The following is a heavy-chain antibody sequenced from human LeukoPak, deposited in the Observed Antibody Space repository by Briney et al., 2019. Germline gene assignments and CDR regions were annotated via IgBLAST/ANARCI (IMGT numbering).Heavy chain of an antibody. CDR3: AKDFTHTNYYFDY. D-gene: IGHD2-2*01. V-gene: IGHV3-23*01. CDR1: GFTFTQFG. Sequence: GGSLRLSCAASGFTFTQFGMAWVRQSPGRGLEWVSSISGSASNTYYADSVKGRFTISRDNSKNTLYLQMNSLRAEDTALYYCAKDFTHTNYYFDYWGQGTLVTVSS. CDR2: ISGSASNT. J-gene: IGHJ4*02.